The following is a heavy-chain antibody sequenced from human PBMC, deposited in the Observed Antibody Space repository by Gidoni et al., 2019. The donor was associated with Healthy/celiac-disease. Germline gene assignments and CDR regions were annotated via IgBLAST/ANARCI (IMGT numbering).Heavy chain of an antibody. CDR2: IIPILGIA. J-gene: IGHJ4*02. V-gene: IGHV1-69*02. CDR1: GGTFSSYT. CDR3: ARGLGITGTTGDY. Sequence: QVQLVQSGAAVKKPGSSVKVSCKASGGTFSSYTISWVRQAPGQGLEWMGRIIPILGIANYAQKVQGRVTITADKSTSTAYMELSSLRSEDTAVYYCARGLGITGTTGDYWGQGTLVTVSS. D-gene: IGHD1-7*01.